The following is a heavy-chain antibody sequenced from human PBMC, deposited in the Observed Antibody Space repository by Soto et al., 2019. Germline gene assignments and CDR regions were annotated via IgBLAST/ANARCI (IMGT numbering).Heavy chain of an antibody. CDR2: ISYDGSNK. CDR3: ATGFFNSWSWGYYYYYGMDV. CDR1: GFTFSSYG. J-gene: IGHJ6*02. V-gene: IGHV3-30*03. D-gene: IGHD6-13*01. Sequence: GGSLRLSCAASGFTFSSYGMHWVRQAPGKGLEWVAVISYDGSNKYYADSVKGRFTISRDNSKNTLYLQMNILRAEDTAVYYFATGFFNSWSWGYYYYYGMDVWGQGTTVTVSS.